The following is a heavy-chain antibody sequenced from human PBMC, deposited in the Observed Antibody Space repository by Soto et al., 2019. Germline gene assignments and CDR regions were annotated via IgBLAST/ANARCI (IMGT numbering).Heavy chain of an antibody. CDR3: ARDELHIVVVPAAIKDYYYGMDV. J-gene: IGHJ6*02. CDR1: GGTFSSYA. V-gene: IGHV1-69*01. CDR2: IIPIFGTA. D-gene: IGHD2-2*01. Sequence: QVQLVQSGAEVKKPGSSVKVSCKASGGTFSSYAISWVRQAPGQGLEWMGGIIPIFGTANYAQKFQGRVTITADESTGTAYVELSSLRSEDTAVYYCARDELHIVVVPAAIKDYYYGMDVWGQGTTVTVSS.